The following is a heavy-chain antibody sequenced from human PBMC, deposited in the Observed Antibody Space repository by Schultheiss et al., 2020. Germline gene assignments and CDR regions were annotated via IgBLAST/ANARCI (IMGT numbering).Heavy chain of an antibody. CDR3: ARAPLGPKWGTYYYYGMDV. CDR2: ISYDGGDK. Sequence: GGSLRLSCAASGFTFSSYGMHWVRQAPGKGLEWVALISYDGGDKHSADSVKGRFTISRDNSKNTLSLQMNSLRAEDTAVYYCARAPLGPKWGTYYYYGMDVWGQGTTVTVSS. CDR1: GFTFSSYG. V-gene: IGHV3-30*03. D-gene: IGHD3-16*01. J-gene: IGHJ6*02.